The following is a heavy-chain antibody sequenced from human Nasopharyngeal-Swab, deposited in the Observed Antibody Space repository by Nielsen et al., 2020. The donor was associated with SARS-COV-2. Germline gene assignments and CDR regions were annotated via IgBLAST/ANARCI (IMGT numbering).Heavy chain of an antibody. J-gene: IGHJ6*03. CDR2: INHSGST. D-gene: IGHD2-2*01. V-gene: IGHV4-34*01. Sequence: WIRQPPGKGPEWIAEINHSGSTNYNPSLKSRVTLSVDTSMNQASLEVSSVTAADTAVYYCARGLSGIVPAPILGLGPYYYYYYMDVWGKGTTVTVSS. CDR3: ARGLSGIVPAPILGLGPYYYYYYMDV.